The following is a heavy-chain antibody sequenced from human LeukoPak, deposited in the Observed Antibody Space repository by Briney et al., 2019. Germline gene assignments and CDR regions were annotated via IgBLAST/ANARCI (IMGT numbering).Heavy chain of an antibody. V-gene: IGHV4-38-2*01. CDR3: ARLWSTDFDY. J-gene: IGHJ4*02. CDR1: LYSISSGYY. D-gene: IGHD3-10*01. Sequence: SETLSLTCAVSLYSISSGYYWGWIRQPPGKGLEWIASIYHSGTTHYNPSLKSRVTISVDTSKNHFSLELSSVTAADTAVYYCARLWSTDFDYWGQETLVTVSS. CDR2: IYHSGTT.